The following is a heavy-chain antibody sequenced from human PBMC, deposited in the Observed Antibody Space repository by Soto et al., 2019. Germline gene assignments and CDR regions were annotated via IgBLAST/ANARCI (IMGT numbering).Heavy chain of an antibody. Sequence: PSETLSLTCRVSGYSISKGYFWGWIRQPPGKGLEWIDSWYRSGVTYYNPSLNGRVTMSVDTSKNQFSLQLSSVTAADMAVYYCARIAYFDSTGYYYYFDYWGQGALVTVPS. CDR1: GYSISKGYF. CDR2: WYRSGVT. D-gene: IGHD3-22*01. V-gene: IGHV4-38-2*01. J-gene: IGHJ4*02. CDR3: ARIAYFDSTGYYYYFDY.